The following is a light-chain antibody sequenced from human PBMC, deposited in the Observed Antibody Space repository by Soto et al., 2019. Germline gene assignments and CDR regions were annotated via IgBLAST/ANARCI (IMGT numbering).Light chain of an antibody. J-gene: IGKJ3*01. CDR3: QQYYNWPPFT. V-gene: IGKV3-15*01. Sequence: LTHALATLSVSPGERATLSCRASQSVNSYLAWYQQKAGQAPRLLIYDASTRATGIPARFSGSGSATDFTLTISRLEPEDFAVYHCQQYYNWPPFTFGPGTKVDV. CDR1: QSVNSY. CDR2: DAS.